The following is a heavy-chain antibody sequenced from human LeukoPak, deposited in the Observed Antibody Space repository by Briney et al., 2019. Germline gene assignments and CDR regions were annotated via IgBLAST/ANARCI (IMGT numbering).Heavy chain of an antibody. J-gene: IGHJ6*03. D-gene: IGHD3-3*01. CDR3: ARERGNDFWSGRVQTMDV. CDR1: GYTFTSYY. V-gene: IGHV1-46*01. Sequence: GASVKVSCKASGYTFTSYYMHWMRQAPGQGLEWMGIINPSGGSTSYAQKFQGRVTMTRDMSTSTVYMELSSLRSEDTAVYYCARERGNDFWSGRVQTMDVWGKGTTVTVSS. CDR2: INPSGGST.